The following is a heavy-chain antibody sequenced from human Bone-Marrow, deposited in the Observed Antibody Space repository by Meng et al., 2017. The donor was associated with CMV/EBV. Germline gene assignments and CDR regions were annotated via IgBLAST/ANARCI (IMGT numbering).Heavy chain of an antibody. D-gene: IGHD4-11*01. CDR2: INTNSGGT. CDR1: GYTFTSYD. CDR3: ASGGPTVSGSAVDC. V-gene: IGHV1-2*02. J-gene: IGHJ4*02. Sequence: ASVKVSCKASGYTFTSYDINWVRQATGQGLEWMGWINTNSGGTKYAQKFQVRVTMTRDTSISTAHMEVSGLTSDDTAVYYCASGGPTVSGSAVDCWGQGTLVTVSS.